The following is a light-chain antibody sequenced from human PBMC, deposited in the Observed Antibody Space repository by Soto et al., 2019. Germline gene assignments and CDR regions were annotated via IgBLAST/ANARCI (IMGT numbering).Light chain of an antibody. Sequence: DVVITQSPLSLPVTLGQPASISCRSNQSLVHSDGIAYFSWVHQSPGRSPRRLIYKVSNRDSGVPARFSGSGSGTDFALKISRVEAEDVGVYYCMQGTHWPITFGEGTRLEIK. CDR2: KVS. CDR1: QSLVHSDGIAY. V-gene: IGKV2-30*02. J-gene: IGKJ5*01. CDR3: MQGTHWPIT.